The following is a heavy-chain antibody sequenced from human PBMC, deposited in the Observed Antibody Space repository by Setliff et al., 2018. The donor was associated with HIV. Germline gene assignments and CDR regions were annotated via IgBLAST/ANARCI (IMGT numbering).Heavy chain of an antibody. CDR1: GASISSGGYY. V-gene: IGHV4-31*03. D-gene: IGHD1-20*01. J-gene: IGHJ4*02. CDR2: MSYSGSS. CDR3: ARISDLGMTLNQPYLDN. Sequence: SQTLSLTCTVSGASISSGGYYWSWIRQHPGKGLEWIGYMSYSGSSFYSSSLKSRAVISRDTSKNQFSLQLTSVTATDTALYYCARISDLGMTLNQPYLDNWGQGTLVTVSS.